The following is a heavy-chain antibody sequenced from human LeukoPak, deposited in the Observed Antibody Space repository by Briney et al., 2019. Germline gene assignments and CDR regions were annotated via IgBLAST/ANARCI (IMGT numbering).Heavy chain of an antibody. CDR1: GGSISSSNYY. J-gene: IGHJ3*02. D-gene: IGHD3-22*01. CDR3: ARDPEGGDYYDSSGYQWDAFDI. CDR2: YTGST. V-gene: IGHV4-39*07. Sequence: SETLSLTCSVSGGSISSSNYYWGWIRQPPGKGLEWIGIYTGSTYYNPSLKSRVTISVDTSKNQFSLKLSSVTAADTAVYYCARDPEGGDYYDSSGYQWDAFDIWGQGTMVTVSS.